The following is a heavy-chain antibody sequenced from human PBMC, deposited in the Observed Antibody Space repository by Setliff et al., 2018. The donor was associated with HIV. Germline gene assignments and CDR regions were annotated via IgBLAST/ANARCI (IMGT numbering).Heavy chain of an antibody. J-gene: IGHJ6*03. CDR3: ARGRRVSSNYYYYYYMDV. CDR2: IKQGGSEK. Sequence: GGSLRLSCAASGFTFSDYWMTWVRQAPGKGLEWVANIKQGGSEKYCVDSVKGRFTISRDNAKNSLYLQMNSLGAEDTAVYYCARGRRVSSNYYYYYYMDVWGKGTTVTVSS. V-gene: IGHV3-7*03. CDR1: GFTFSDYW. D-gene: IGHD2-2*01.